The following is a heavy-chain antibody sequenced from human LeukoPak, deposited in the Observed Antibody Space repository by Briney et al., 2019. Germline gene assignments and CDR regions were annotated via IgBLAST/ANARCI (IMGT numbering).Heavy chain of an antibody. CDR2: IYYSGST. V-gene: IGHV4-59*02. D-gene: IGHD6-6*01. CDR1: GGSVSSYY. J-gene: IGHJ4*02. CDR3: ARSPGYSNSSPLDY. Sequence: PSETLSLTCTVSGGSVSSYYWSWIRQPPGKGLEWIGYIYYSGSTNYNPSLKSRVTISVDTSKTQFSLNLSSVTAADTAVYYCARSPGYSNSSPLDYWGRGTLVTVSS.